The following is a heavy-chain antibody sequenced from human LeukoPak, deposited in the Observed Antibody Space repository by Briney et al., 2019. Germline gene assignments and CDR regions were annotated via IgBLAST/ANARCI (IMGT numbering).Heavy chain of an antibody. D-gene: IGHD2-2*01. CDR2: INPNSGGT. CDR3: ARANALYCSSTSCLFDY. CDR1: GYTFTTYG. J-gene: IGHJ4*02. V-gene: IGHV1-2*02. Sequence: GASVKVSCKASGYTFTTYGIIWVRQAPGQGLEWMGWINPNSGGTYYAQNFHDRITLTRDTSISTAYMELSRLRSDDTAIYYCARANALYCSSTSCLFDYWGQGTLVTVSS.